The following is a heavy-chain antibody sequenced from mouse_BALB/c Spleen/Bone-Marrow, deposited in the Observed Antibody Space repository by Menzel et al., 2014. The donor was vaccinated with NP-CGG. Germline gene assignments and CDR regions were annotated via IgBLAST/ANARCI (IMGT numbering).Heavy chain of an antibody. Sequence: VQLQQSGAELVKPGASVKLSCKASGYTFTSYWMHWVKQRPGQGLEWIGEINPSNGRTNYNEKFKSKATLTADKSSSTAYMQLSSLTSEDSAVYYCTIRYYAMDYWGQGTSVTVSS. CDR3: TIRYYAMDY. V-gene: IGHV1S81*02. D-gene: IGHD1-1*01. CDR1: GYTFTSYW. CDR2: INPSNGRT. J-gene: IGHJ4*01.